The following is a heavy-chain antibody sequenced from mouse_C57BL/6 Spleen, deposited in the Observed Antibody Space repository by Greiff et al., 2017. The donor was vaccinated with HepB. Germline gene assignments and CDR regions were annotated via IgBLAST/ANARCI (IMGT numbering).Heavy chain of an antibody. J-gene: IGHJ3*01. CDR1: GFTFSSYA. CDR3: ASAVVATRGFAY. Sequence: EVKLMESGGGLVKPGGSLKLSCAASGFTFSSYAMSWVRQTPEKRLEWVATISDGGSYTYYPDNVKGRFTISRDNAKNNLYLQRSHLKSEDTAMYYCASAVVATRGFAYWGQGTLVTVSA. CDR2: ISDGGSYT. V-gene: IGHV5-4*03. D-gene: IGHD1-1*01.